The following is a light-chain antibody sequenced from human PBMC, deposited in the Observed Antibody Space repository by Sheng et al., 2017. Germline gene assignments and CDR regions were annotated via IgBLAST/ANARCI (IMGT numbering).Light chain of an antibody. J-gene: IGKJ2*01. CDR1: QSISSY. CDR2: AAS. V-gene: IGKV1-39*01. CDR3: QQSYGTPRT. Sequence: DIQMTQSPSSLSASVGDRVTITCRASQSISSYLNWYQQKPGKAPKLLIYAASSLQSGVPSRFSGSGSGTDFTLTISSLQHEDFATYYCQQSYGTPRTFGQGTKLEIK.